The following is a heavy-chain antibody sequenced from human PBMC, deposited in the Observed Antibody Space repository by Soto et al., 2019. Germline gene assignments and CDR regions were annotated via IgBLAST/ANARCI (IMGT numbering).Heavy chain of an antibody. CDR3: ATATISPVSATLYPYGMDI. J-gene: IGHJ6*02. CDR1: GGTFNNFA. V-gene: IGHV1-69*01. D-gene: IGHD2-15*01. Sequence: QVQLVQSGAEVKKPGSSVKVSCQASGGTFNNFAFTWVRQAPGQGLEWLGGIMPVFHTTNIAQTFQDRITVTADDFTTTVYMEMTSLRYDDTAVYYCATATISPVSATLYPYGMDIWGQGTTVTVSS. CDR2: IMPVFHTT.